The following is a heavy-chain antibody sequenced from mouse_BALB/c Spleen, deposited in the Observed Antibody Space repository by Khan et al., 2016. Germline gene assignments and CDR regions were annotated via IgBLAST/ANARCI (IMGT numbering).Heavy chain of an antibody. Sequence: VRLQQSGAELVKPGASVKLSCTASGFNIKDTYMHWVKQRPEQGLEWIGRIDPANGNTKYDPKFQGKATITADTSSNTAYLQLSSLTSEDTAVYYCAGSDNWDYFDYWGQGTTLTVSS. V-gene: IGHV14-3*02. CDR1: GFNIKDTY. CDR3: AGSDNWDYFDY. CDR2: IDPANGNT. D-gene: IGHD4-1*01. J-gene: IGHJ2*01.